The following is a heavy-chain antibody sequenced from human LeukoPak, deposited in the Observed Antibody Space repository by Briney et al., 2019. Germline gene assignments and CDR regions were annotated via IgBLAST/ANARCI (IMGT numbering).Heavy chain of an antibody. CDR3: ASGAGSGYVFDY. D-gene: IGHD3-22*01. V-gene: IGHV4-59*01. CDR2: IDYGGTT. J-gene: IGHJ4*02. CDR1: GGSISSDY. Sequence: SETLSLTCSVSGGSISSDYWSWIRQPQGKGMEWVGYIDYGGTTNYNPSLKSRVTISVDMSKTQLSLKLSSATAADTAVYYCASGAGSGYVFDYWGQGTLVTVSS.